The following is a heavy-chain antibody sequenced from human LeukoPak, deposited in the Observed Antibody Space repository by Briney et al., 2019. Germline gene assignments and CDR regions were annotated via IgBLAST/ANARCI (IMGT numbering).Heavy chain of an antibody. J-gene: IGHJ4*02. V-gene: IGHV3-9*01. CDR3: AKGGGYSYGHGIYFDY. CDR2: ISWNSGSI. Sequence: GGSLRLSCAASGFTFDDYAMHWVRQAPGKGLEWVSGISWNSGSIGYADSVKGRFTISRDNAKNSLYLQMNSLRAEDTALYYCAKGGGYSYGHGIYFDYWGQGTLVTVSS. D-gene: IGHD5-18*01. CDR1: GFTFDDYA.